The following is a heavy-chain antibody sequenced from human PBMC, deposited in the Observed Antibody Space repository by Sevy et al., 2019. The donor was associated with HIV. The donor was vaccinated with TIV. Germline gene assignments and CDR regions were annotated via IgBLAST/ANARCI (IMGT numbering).Heavy chain of an antibody. V-gene: IGHV3-21*01. J-gene: IGHJ6*02. D-gene: IGHD4-17*01. CDR2: ITSSSSFI. CDR3: ARTTSGLSEYEPLDNARFYGMDV. CDR1: GFTFRSYS. Sequence: GGSLRLSCAASGFTFRSYSMNWVRQAPGRGLEWVSSITSSSSFIFYADSVKDRFTISRDNAKNSLFLQMNSLRVEDTAVYYCARTTSGLSEYEPLDNARFYGMDVWGQGTTVTVSS.